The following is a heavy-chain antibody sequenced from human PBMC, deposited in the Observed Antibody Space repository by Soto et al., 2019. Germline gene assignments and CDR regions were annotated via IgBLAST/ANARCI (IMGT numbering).Heavy chain of an antibody. D-gene: IGHD2-2*03. V-gene: IGHV4-34*01. CDR1: GGSFSGYY. Sequence: SETLSLTCAVYGGSFSGYYWSWIRQPPGKGLEWIGEINHSGSTNYNPSLKSRVTISVDTSKNEFSLRLSSVTAADTAVYYCARLNGYCVSNKCHGYYGMDVGGQGTTVTFSS. J-gene: IGHJ6*02. CDR2: INHSGST. CDR3: ARLNGYCVSNKCHGYYGMDV.